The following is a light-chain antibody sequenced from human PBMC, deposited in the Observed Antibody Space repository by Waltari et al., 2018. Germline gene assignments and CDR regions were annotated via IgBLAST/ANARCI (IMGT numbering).Light chain of an antibody. Sequence: QSVLTQPPSVSGAPGQKVTIPCTGSGSNIGPGYDVHWYQQLPRAAPKLLIYGSTSRPLGVPDRFFGSTSGTSASLAITGLQAEDEGDYYCQSYDTSLSVVFGGGTKLTVL. V-gene: IGLV1-40*01. J-gene: IGLJ3*02. CDR1: GSNIGPGYD. CDR3: QSYDTSLSVV. CDR2: GST.